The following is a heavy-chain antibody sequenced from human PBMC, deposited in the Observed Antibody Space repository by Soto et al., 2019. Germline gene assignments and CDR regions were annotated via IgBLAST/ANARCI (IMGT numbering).Heavy chain of an antibody. Sequence: SETLSLTCAVSGASISNTDWWTWVRQPPGKGLEWIGEIYHSGNTNCDPSLKSRVTISLDKSKNQFSLTLSSVTAADTAVYYCAIPGAGYFDFWGQGTLVTVSS. CDR2: IYHSGNT. CDR3: AIPGAGYFDF. J-gene: IGHJ4*02. V-gene: IGHV4-4*02. CDR1: GASISNTDW. D-gene: IGHD1-26*01.